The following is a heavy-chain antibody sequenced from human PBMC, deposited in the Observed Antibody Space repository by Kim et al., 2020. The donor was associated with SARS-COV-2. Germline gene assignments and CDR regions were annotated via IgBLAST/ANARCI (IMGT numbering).Heavy chain of an antibody. CDR3: ARLKSSSWGPFYFDY. D-gene: IGHD6-13*01. Sequence: DSMKGRFTISRDNAKNSLYLQMNSLRAEDTAVYYCARLKSSSWGPFYFDYWGQGTLVTVSS. J-gene: IGHJ4*02. V-gene: IGHV3-7*01.